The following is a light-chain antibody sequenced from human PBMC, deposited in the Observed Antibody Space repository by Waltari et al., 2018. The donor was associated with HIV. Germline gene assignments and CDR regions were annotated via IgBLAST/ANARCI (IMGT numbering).Light chain of an antibody. Sequence: QSVLTQPASVSGAPGHSIPIPCTGNASDLGHYNYVSWYQQLPGKAPKLVIHDVTQRPSVISHRFSGSRPGTTASRTISGLQAEDEADYYCSSYARNSPWLFGGGTKLTVL. V-gene: IGLV2-14*03. CDR3: SSYARNSPWL. CDR2: DVT. J-gene: IGLJ2*01. CDR1: ASDLGHYNY.